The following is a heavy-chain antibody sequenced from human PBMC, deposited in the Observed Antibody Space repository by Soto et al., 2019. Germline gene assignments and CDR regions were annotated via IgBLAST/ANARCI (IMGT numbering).Heavy chain of an antibody. D-gene: IGHD4-17*01. CDR3: GVQDYGAKGYYFET. CDR2: IYYSGNT. V-gene: IGHV4-39*01. J-gene: IGHJ4*02. CDR1: SGSISSSSSY. Sequence: QLELHESGPGLVSPSETLSLTCTVSSGSISSSSSYWGWIRQPPGKGLEWIGSIYYSGNTYYNPSLKSRVTISIVSSKTQFSLKQNSVTTADTAVYYCGVQDYGAKGYYFETWGQGTLVTVSS.